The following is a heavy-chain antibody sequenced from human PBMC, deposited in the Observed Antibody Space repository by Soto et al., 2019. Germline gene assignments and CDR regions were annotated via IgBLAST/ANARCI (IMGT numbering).Heavy chain of an antibody. V-gene: IGHV1-2*02. J-gene: IGHJ6*02. D-gene: IGHD5-18*01. CDR3: ATSLRSARGYSYGSPSYYYYGMDV. CDR1: GYTFNRYY. CDR2: ISPHTGGT. Sequence: ASVKVSCKASGYTFNRYYMHWVRQAPGPGLEWMGWISPHTGGTTYAQKFQGRVTMTRDTSVSTAFMELSRLGSDDTAVYYCATSLRSARGYSYGSPSYYYYGMDVWGQGTTVTVSS.